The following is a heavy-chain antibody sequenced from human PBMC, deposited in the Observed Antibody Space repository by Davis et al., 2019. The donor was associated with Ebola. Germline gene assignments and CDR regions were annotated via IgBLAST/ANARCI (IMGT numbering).Heavy chain of an antibody. D-gene: IGHD2/OR15-2a*01. V-gene: IGHV4/OR15-8*01. CDR1: GGSISSSNW. CDR3: ARWPVLSRGKFDP. J-gene: IGHJ5*02. CDR2: INHSGST. Sequence: ESLKISCAVSGGSISSSNWWSWIRQPPGKGLEWIGEINHSGSTNYNPSLKSRVTISVVSSKNQFSLKLSSVTAADTAVYYCARWPVLSRGKFDPWGQGTLVTVSS.